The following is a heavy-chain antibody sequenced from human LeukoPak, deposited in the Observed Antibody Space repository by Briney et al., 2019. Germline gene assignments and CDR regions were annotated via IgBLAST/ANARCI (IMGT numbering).Heavy chain of an antibody. V-gene: IGHV3-23*01. CDR3: AKDPGYQVVYCFDY. D-gene: IGHD2-2*01. J-gene: IGHJ4*02. CDR2: ISGSGGIT. Sequence: GGSLRLSCAASGFTFSSYSMSWVRQAPGKGLEWFSGISGSGGITDYADSVKGRFTISRDHSKNTLYLQMNSLRVEYTAVYYCAKDPGYQVVYCFDYWGQGTLVTVSS. CDR1: GFTFSSYS.